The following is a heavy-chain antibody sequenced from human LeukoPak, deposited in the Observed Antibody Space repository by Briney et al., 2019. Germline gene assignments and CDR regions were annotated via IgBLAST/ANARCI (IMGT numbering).Heavy chain of an antibody. CDR2: IYFSGRT. CDR1: GGSISSSSYY. D-gene: IGHD3-10*01. CDR3: ARDNPYGSGTDY. Sequence: PSETLSLTCNVSGGSISSSSYYWGWIRQPPGKGLEWIGSIYFSGRTYYNMSPKSRVTISIDTSKNQFSLKVNSVTAADTAVYYCARDNPYGSGTDYWGQGTLVTVSS. J-gene: IGHJ4*02. V-gene: IGHV4-39*07.